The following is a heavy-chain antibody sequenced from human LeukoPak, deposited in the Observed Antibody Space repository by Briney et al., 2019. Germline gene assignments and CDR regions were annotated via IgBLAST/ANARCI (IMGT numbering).Heavy chain of an antibody. Sequence: GASVKVSCQVSGNSLSETSIYWVRQAPGQWLEWMGGFDPEDGEPIFAQRFQGRFSMTEDTSTDTAYMELSSLRPEDTAVYYCATADKWEPLDYWGQGTLVTVSS. J-gene: IGHJ4*02. V-gene: IGHV1-24*01. D-gene: IGHD1-26*01. CDR2: FDPEDGEP. CDR3: ATADKWEPLDY. CDR1: GNSLSETS.